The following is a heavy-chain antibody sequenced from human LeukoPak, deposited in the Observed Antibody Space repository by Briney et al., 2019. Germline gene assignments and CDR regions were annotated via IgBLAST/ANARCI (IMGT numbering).Heavy chain of an antibody. CDR1: GFTFSSYS. J-gene: IGHJ4*02. V-gene: IGHV3-48*04. D-gene: IGHD3-22*01. CDR2: ISSSSSTI. CDR3: ARVWSSGYTKDY. Sequence: GGSLRLSCAASGFTFSSYSIDWVRQAPGKGLEWLSYISSSSSTIYYADSVKGRFTISRDNAKNSVYLQMNSLRAEDTAVYYCARVWSSGYTKDYWGQGALVTVSS.